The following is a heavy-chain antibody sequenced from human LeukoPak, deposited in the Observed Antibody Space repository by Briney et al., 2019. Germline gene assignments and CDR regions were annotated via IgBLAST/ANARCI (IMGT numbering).Heavy chain of an antibody. D-gene: IGHD6-13*01. CDR2: IIPIFGTA. CDR1: GGTFSSYT. CDR3: ARAPPKQLLHLY. J-gene: IGHJ4*02. Sequence: ASVKVSCKASGGTFSSYTISWVRQAPGQGLEWMGGIIPIFGTANYAQKFQGRVTITADESTSTAYMELSSLRSEDTAVYYCARAPPKQLLHLYWGQGTLVTVSS. V-gene: IGHV1-69*13.